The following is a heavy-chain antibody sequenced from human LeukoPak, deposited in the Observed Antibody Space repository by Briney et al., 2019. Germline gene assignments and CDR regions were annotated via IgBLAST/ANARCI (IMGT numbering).Heavy chain of an antibody. CDR2: ISSSGSTI. CDR3: AKDPFRWIRYDFDY. J-gene: IGHJ4*02. CDR1: GFTFSSYE. D-gene: IGHD5-18*01. V-gene: IGHV3-48*03. Sequence: GGSLRLSCAASGFTFSSYEMNWVRQAPGKGLEWVSYISSSGSTIYYADSVKGRFTISRDNSKNTLYLQMNSLRAEDTAVYYCAKDPFRWIRYDFDYWGQGTLVTVSS.